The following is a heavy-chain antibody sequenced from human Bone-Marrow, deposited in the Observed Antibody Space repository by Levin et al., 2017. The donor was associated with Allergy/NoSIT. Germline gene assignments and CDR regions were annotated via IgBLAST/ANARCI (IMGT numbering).Heavy chain of an antibody. CDR2: ISFSSGST. Sequence: SCKASGFTFSRHAMNWVRQAPGKGLEWVSGISFSSGSTYYADSVEGRFTISRDNSKNTLFLQMNSLKVDDTAVYCCVKEAEIPGIPVSGNFDYWGQGTLVTVSP. J-gene: IGHJ4*02. CDR1: GFTFSRHA. V-gene: IGHV3-23*01. CDR3: VKEAEIPGIPVSGNFDY. D-gene: IGHD6-19*01.